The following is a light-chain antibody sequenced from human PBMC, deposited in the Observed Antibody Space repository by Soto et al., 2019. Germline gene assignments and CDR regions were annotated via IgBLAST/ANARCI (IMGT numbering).Light chain of an antibody. Sequence: VLNQSEAGVSVNTGNAATLSCRASQSVSSSYLAWYQQKPGQAPRLLIYGASSRATGIPDRFSGSGSGTDFTLTISRLEPEDFAVYYCQQYGSSPWTYAQGTKVDIK. CDR3: QQYGSSPWT. V-gene: IGKV3-20*01. J-gene: IGKJ1*01. CDR2: GAS. CDR1: QSVSSSY.